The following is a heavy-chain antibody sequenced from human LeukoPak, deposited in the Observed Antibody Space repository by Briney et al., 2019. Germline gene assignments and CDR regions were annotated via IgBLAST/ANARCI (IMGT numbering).Heavy chain of an antibody. V-gene: IGHV1-69*13. CDR2: IIPIFGTA. Sequence: EASVMVSCKASGGTLSSYDIGVVRQAPGQGLDWMGGIIPIFGTANYAQKFQGRVTITADESTSTAYMELSSLRSEDTAVYYCARDTRGVWYFDLWGRGTLVTVSS. D-gene: IGHD1-26*01. J-gene: IGHJ2*01. CDR3: ARDTRGVWYFDL. CDR1: GGTLSSYD.